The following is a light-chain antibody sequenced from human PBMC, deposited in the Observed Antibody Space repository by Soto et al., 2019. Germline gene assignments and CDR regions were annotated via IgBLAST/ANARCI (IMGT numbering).Light chain of an antibody. CDR1: QSVSNK. CDR3: QHYNDWPPTWT. CDR2: GAS. Sequence: EIVMTQSPVTLSVSPGERATLSCRASQSVSNKLTWYQQKPGQAPRVLIFGASTRATGIPARFSGSGSGTEFTLTISSLQSEDFAVYHCQHYNDWPPTWTVGQGTRVEIK. J-gene: IGKJ1*01. V-gene: IGKV3-15*01.